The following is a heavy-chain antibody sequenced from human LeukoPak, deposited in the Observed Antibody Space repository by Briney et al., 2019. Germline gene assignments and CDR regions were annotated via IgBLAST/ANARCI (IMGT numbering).Heavy chain of an antibody. J-gene: IGHJ4*02. D-gene: IGHD2-2*01. CDR3: ARDLRAVVVPAAIPDSFDY. Sequence: GASVKVSCKASGYTFTSYGISWVRQAPGQGLEWMGWISAYNGNTNYAQKLQGRVTMTTDTSTSTDYMKLRSLRSDDTAVYYCARDLRAVVVPAAIPDSFDYWGQGTLVTVSS. CDR1: GYTFTSYG. V-gene: IGHV1-18*01. CDR2: ISAYNGNT.